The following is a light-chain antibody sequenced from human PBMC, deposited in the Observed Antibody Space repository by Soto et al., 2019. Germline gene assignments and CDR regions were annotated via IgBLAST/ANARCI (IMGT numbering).Light chain of an antibody. CDR1: SSDIGGYNY. J-gene: IGLJ2*01. V-gene: IGLV2-14*03. CDR2: DVS. CDR3: SSYTTTSTYVV. Sequence: QSALTQPASVSASPGQSITISCTGTSSDIGGYNYVSWYQQHPDKAPKLMISDVSNRPSGVSDRFSGSKSGNTASLTISGLQAEDEADYFCSSYTTTSTYVVFGGGTKVTVL.